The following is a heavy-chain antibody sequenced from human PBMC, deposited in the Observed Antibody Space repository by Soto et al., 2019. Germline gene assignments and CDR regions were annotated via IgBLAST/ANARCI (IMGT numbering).Heavy chain of an antibody. V-gene: IGHV3-30*03. CDR2: ISYDGSNK. J-gene: IGHJ4*02. CDR3: ATLPRGYSGYDLWY. D-gene: IGHD5-12*01. Sequence: RGSLRLSCAASGFTFSSYGMHWVRQAPGKGLEWVAVISYDGSNKYYADSVKGRFTVSRDNSKNTLYLQMNSLRAEDTAVYYCATLPRGYSGYDLWYWGQGTLVTVSS. CDR1: GFTFSSYG.